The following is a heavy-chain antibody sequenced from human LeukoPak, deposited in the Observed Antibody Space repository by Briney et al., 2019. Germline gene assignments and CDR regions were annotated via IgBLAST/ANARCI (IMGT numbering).Heavy chain of an antibody. J-gene: IGHJ4*02. CDR1: GFTFSSYS. CDR2: ISYDGSNK. CDR3: ARDYCSGGSCYSLPGY. V-gene: IGHV3-30*03. Sequence: GGSLRLSCAASGFTFSSYSMNWVRQAPGKGLEWVAVISYDGSNKYYADSVKGRFTISRDNSKNTLYLQMNSLRAEDTAVYYCARDYCSGGSCYSLPGYWGQGTLVTVSS. D-gene: IGHD2-15*01.